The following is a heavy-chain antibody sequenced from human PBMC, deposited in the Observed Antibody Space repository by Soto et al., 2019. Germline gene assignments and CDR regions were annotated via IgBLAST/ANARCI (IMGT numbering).Heavy chain of an antibody. CDR1: GFIFTNQA. D-gene: IGHD2-2*01. V-gene: IGHV3-23*01. J-gene: IGHJ4*02. Sequence: GGSLRLSCAASGFIFTNQAMAWVRQAPGKGLEWVSGLGADGRSTFYTDSMRGRFIVSRVNSENTLYLQMNSLRVEDTAVYYCAKESTAFGFLGLDYWGRGTLVTVSS. CDR2: LGADGRST. CDR3: AKESTAFGFLGLDY.